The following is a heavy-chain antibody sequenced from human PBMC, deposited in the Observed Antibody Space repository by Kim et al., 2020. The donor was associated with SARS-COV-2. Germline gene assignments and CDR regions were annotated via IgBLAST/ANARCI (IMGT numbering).Heavy chain of an antibody. D-gene: IGHD2-2*01. CDR1: GYKFSAYP. J-gene: IGHJ6*02. CDR3: ARGTTGFYGMDV. CDR2: ISTVTGKP. V-gene: IGHV7-4-1*02. Sequence: ASVKVSCKTSGYKFSAYPLNWVRQAPGQGLEWMGWISTVTGKPTNAQGFPGRFVFFLDTSVTTTYLQINNLKTEDTAVYYCARGTTGFYGMDVWGQGTAVTVSS.